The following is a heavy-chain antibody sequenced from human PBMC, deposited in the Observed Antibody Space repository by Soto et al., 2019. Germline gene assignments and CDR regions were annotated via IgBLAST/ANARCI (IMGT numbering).Heavy chain of an antibody. V-gene: IGHV1-8*01. J-gene: IGHJ5*02. D-gene: IGHD3-16*01. CDR3: ARMETFGSLNWFDP. CDR1: GYSFTNND. CDR2: MNPGSGDT. Sequence: ASVNVSCKASGYSFTNNDVSWVRQATGQGLEWMGCMNPGSGDTGYSQKFHGRVTMTRDLSIATAYMELSSLRSDDTAIYYCARMETFGSLNWFDPWGQGTLVTVSS.